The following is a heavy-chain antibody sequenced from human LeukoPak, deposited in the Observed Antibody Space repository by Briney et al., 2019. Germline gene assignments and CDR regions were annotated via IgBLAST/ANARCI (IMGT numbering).Heavy chain of an antibody. CDR1: GGSISDNY. J-gene: IGHJ6*03. V-gene: IGHV4-59*01. Sequence: TPSETLSLTCTVSGGSISDNYWSWIRQPPGKGLEWIGYIYYSGSTNYNPSLKSRVTISVDTSKKQFSLKLSSVTAADTAVYYCARVVIYCSSISCIYMDVWGKGNTVTVSS. CDR3: ARVVIYCSSISCIYMDV. CDR2: IYYSGST. D-gene: IGHD2-2*01.